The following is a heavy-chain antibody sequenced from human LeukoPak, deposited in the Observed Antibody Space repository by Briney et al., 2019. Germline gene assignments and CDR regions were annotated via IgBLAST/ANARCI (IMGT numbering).Heavy chain of an antibody. V-gene: IGHV1-2*02. D-gene: IGHD3-10*01. CDR1: GYTFTGYY. J-gene: IGHJ6*02. CDR3: ARLSGRLAPPGYYYGMDV. CDR2: INPNSGGT. Sequence: ASVKVSCKASGYTFTGYYMHWVRQAPGQGLEWMGWINPNSGGTNYAQKFQGRVTMTRDTSISTAYMELSRLRSDDTAVYYCARLSGRLAPPGYYYGMDVWGQGTTVTVSS.